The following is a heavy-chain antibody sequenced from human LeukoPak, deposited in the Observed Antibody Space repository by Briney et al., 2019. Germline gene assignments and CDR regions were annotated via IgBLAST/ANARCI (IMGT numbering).Heavy chain of an antibody. V-gene: IGHV4-39*01. CDR2: IYYSGST. J-gene: IGHJ6*03. CDR3: ASMAYCSGGSCYVGSYYYYYMDV. Sequence: SETLSLTCTVSGGSISSSSCYWGWIRQPPGKGLEWIGSIYYSGSTYYNPSLKSRVTISVDTSKNQFSLKLSSVTAADTAVYYCASMAYCSGGSCYVGSYYYYYMDVWGKGTTVTVSS. D-gene: IGHD2-15*01. CDR1: GGSISSSSCY.